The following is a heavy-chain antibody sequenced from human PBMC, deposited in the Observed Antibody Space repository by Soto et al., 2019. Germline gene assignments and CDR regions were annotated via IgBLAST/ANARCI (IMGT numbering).Heavy chain of an antibody. Sequence: QDQLVQSGAEVKKPGASVTVSCKASGYSFTNYGVTWVRQAPGQGLEWMGWISAFNGNTHYAQNLQGRVTMTTDASTSTAYMELRSLRSDDTAVYYCARDRGVAPPVAGNTHYYYYMDVWDKGTTVTVSS. CDR1: GYSFTNYG. CDR3: ARDRGVAPPVAGNTHYYYYMDV. CDR2: ISAFNGNT. V-gene: IGHV1-18*01. J-gene: IGHJ6*03. D-gene: IGHD6-19*01.